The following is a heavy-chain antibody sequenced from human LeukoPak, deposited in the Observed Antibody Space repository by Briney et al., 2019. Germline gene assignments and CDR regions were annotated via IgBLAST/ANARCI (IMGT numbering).Heavy chain of an antibody. CDR3: ARMPTMVRGVTNDY. J-gene: IGHJ4*02. CDR2: MNPNSGNT. D-gene: IGHD3-10*01. CDR1: GYTFTSYD. Sequence: ASVKVSCKASGYTFTSYDINWVRQATGQGLEWMGWMNPNSGNTGYAQKFQGRVTMTRNTSISTAYMELSSLRSEDTAVYYCARMPTMVRGVTNDYWGQGTLVTVSS. V-gene: IGHV1-8*01.